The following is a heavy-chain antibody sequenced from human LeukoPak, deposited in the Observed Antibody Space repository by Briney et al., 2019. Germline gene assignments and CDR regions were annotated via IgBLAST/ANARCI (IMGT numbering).Heavy chain of an antibody. J-gene: IGHJ6*02. Sequence: GGSLRLSCAASGFTFSSYAMTWVRQAPGKGLEWVSAISGSGDTTYYADSVKGRFTISRDNSKNTLYLQMNSLRAEDTAVYYCAKVGRAHCGGDCYSYYYYYGMDVWGQGTTVTVSS. V-gene: IGHV3-23*01. CDR1: GFTFSSYA. D-gene: IGHD2-21*02. CDR2: ISGSGDTT. CDR3: AKVGRAHCGGDCYSYYYYYGMDV.